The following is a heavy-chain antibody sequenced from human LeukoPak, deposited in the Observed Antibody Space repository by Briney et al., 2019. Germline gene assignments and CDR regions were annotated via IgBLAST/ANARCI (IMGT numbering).Heavy chain of an antibody. D-gene: IGHD2-2*01. CDR1: GGSISSHY. CDR2: IYYSGST. CDR3: ARDQGYCSSTSCSYYFDY. Sequence: SETLSLTCTVSGGSISSHYWSWIRQPPGKGLEWIGYIYYSGSTNYNPSLKSRVTISVDTSKNQFSLKLSSVTAADTAVYYCARDQGYCSSTSCSYYFDYWGQGTLVTVSS. J-gene: IGHJ4*02. V-gene: IGHV4-59*11.